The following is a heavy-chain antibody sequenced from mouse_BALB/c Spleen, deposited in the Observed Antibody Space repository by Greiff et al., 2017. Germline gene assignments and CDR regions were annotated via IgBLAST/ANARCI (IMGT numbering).Heavy chain of an antibody. Sequence: EVQLQQSGTVLARPGASVKMSCKASGYTFTSYWMHWVKQRPGQGLEWIGAIYPGNSDTSYNQKFKGQANLTAVTSTSTAYMELSSLTNEDSAVYYCTRVGGNDFAYWGQGTLVTVSA. V-gene: IGHV1-5*01. CDR3: TRVGGNDFAY. CDR1: GYTFTSYW. D-gene: IGHD2-2*01. J-gene: IGHJ3*01. CDR2: IYPGNSDT.